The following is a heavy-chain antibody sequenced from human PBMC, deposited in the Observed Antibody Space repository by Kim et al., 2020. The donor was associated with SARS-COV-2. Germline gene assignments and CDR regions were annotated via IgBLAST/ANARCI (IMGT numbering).Heavy chain of an antibody. V-gene: IGHV4-34*01. D-gene: IGHD4-17*01. J-gene: IGHJ4*02. Sequence: SETLSLTCAVYGGSFSGYYWSWIRQPPGKGLEWIGEINHSGSTNYNPSLKSRVTISVDTPKNQFSLKLSSVTAADTAVYYCARGGATVTTPPFDYWGQGTLVTVSS. CDR1: GGSFSGYY. CDR2: INHSGST. CDR3: ARGGATVTTPPFDY.